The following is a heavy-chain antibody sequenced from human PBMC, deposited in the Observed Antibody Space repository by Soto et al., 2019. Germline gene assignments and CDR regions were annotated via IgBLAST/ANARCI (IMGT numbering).Heavy chain of an antibody. CDR3: AKDPHSSSWFEISDY. J-gene: IGHJ4*02. D-gene: IGHD6-13*01. V-gene: IGHV3-7*03. CDR2: IKQDGSEK. Sequence: PGGSLRLSCEASVFTFSSYWMTWVRQAPGKGLEWVANIKQDGSEKYYVDSVKGRFTISRDNSKNSLYLQMNSLRAEDTAVYYCAKDPHSSSWFEISDYWGQGTLVTVSS. CDR1: VFTFSSYW.